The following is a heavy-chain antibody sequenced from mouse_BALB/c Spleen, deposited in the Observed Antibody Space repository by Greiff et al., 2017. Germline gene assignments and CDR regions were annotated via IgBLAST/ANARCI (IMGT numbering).Heavy chain of an antibody. CDR3: ARQLRGYAMDY. CDR2: ISSGSSTI. Sequence: EVMLVESGGGLVQPGGSRKLSCAASGFTFSSFGMHWVRQAPEKGLEWVAYISSGSSTIYYADTVKGRFTISRDNPKNTLFLQMTSLRSEDTAMYYCARQLRGYAMDYWGQGTSVTVSS. J-gene: IGHJ4*01. D-gene: IGHD1-1*01. CDR1: GFTFSSFG. V-gene: IGHV5-17*02.